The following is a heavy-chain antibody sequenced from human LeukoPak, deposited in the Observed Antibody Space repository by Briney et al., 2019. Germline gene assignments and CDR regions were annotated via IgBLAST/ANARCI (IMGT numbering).Heavy chain of an antibody. CDR2: IYYSGST. CDR1: GGSISSSSYY. CDR3: ARGTVDTAMVTNYYYMDV. Sequence: SETLSLTCTVSGGSISSSSYYWGWIRQPPGKGLEWIGYIYYSGSTYYNPSLKSRVTISVDTSKNQFSLKLSSVTAADTAVYYCARGTVDTAMVTNYYYMDVWGKGTTVTVSS. D-gene: IGHD5-18*01. J-gene: IGHJ6*03. V-gene: IGHV4-30-4*08.